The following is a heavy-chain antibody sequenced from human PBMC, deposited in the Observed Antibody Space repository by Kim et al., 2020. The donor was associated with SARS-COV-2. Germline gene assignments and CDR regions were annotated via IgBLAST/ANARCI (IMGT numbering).Heavy chain of an antibody. CDR3: ARSRARCSSTSCYLSYCYYTGMDV. CDR2: ISAYNGNT. V-gene: IGHV1-18*01. CDR1: GYTFTSYG. J-gene: IGHJ6*02. Sequence: ASVKVSCKASGYTFTSYGISWVRQAPGQGLEGMGWISAYNGNTNYAQKVQGRVTMTTDTSTSTAYMELRSLRSDDTSVYYCARSRARCSSTSCYLSYCYYTGMDVWGQGTTVTVSS. D-gene: IGHD2-2*01.